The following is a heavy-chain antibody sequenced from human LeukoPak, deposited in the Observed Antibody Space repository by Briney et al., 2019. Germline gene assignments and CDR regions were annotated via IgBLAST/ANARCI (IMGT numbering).Heavy chain of an antibody. J-gene: IGHJ4*02. CDR2: MHVSGST. Sequence: SETLSLTCTVSGASISSYSSTWIRQPAGKGLEWIGRMHVSGSTNYNPSLGSRVTISVDKSKNQVSLKLSSVTAADTAVYYCAGPIAVPGGVDYWGQGTLVTVSS. CDR1: GASISSYS. V-gene: IGHV4-4*07. CDR3: AGPIAVPGGVDY. D-gene: IGHD6-19*01.